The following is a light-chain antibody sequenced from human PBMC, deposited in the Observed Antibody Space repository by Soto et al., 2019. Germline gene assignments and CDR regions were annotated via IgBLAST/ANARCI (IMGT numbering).Light chain of an antibody. V-gene: IGKV1-5*03. CDR1: QSISSY. J-gene: IGKJ1*01. Sequence: DIQMTQSPSSLSASVGDRVTITCRASQSISSYLNWYQQKPGKAPKLLIYKASSLESGVPSRFSGSGSGTEFTLTISNLQPDDCATYYCQQYENYWTFGQGTKVDIK. CDR3: QQYENYWT. CDR2: KAS.